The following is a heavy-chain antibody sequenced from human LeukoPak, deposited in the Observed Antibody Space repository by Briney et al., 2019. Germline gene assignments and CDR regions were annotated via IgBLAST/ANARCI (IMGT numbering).Heavy chain of an antibody. J-gene: IGHJ4*02. D-gene: IGHD6-13*01. CDR3: ARGRLYSSSWYGREGDY. Sequence: SETLSLTCAVYGGSFSGYYWSWIRQPPGKGLEWIGEINHSGSTNYNPSLKSRVTISVDTSKNQLSLKLSSVTAADTAVYYCARGRLYSSSWYGREGDYWGQGTLVTVSS. CDR1: GGSFSGYY. CDR2: INHSGST. V-gene: IGHV4-34*01.